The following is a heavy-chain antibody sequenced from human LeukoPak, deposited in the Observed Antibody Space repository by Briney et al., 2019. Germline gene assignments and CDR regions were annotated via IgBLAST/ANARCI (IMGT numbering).Heavy chain of an antibody. D-gene: IGHD6-19*01. Sequence: GGSLRLSCAASGFTFSSYSMNWVRQAPGKGLEWVSSISSSSSYIYYADSVKGRFTISRDNAKNSLYLQMNSLKTEDTAVYYCTTSARAVAGYDYWGQGTLVTVSS. CDR2: ISSSSSYI. CDR3: TTSARAVAGYDY. CDR1: GFTFSSYS. V-gene: IGHV3-21*03. J-gene: IGHJ4*02.